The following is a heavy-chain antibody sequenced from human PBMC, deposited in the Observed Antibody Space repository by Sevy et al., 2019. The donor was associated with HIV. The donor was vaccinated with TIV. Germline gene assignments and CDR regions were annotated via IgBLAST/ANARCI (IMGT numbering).Heavy chain of an antibody. CDR3: ASTRDCYDSNRYYFDY. Sequence: ASVKVSCKVSGYTLTELSIHWVRQAPGKGLEWLVTFDPEDGKTIYAQNFQGRVTMTEDTSTDTTYMELSSLRSEDTAVYYCASTRDCYDSNRYYFDYWGQGTLVTVSS. D-gene: IGHD3-22*01. V-gene: IGHV1-24*01. J-gene: IGHJ4*02. CDR1: GYTLTELS. CDR2: FDPEDGKT.